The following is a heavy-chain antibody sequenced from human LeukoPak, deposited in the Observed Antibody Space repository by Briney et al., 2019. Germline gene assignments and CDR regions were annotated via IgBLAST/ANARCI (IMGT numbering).Heavy chain of an antibody. D-gene: IGHD3-22*01. CDR1: GFTFSSYA. Sequence: GGSLRLSCAASGFTFSSYAMSWVRQAPGKGLEWVSAISGSGKTFYADSVKGRFTISRDTSMNTLSLQMNSLRAEDTAVYYCAKGSSYYYDSSGWYCDYWGQGTLVTVAS. J-gene: IGHJ4*02. V-gene: IGHV3-23*01. CDR3: AKGSSYYYDSSGWYCDY. CDR2: ISGSGKT.